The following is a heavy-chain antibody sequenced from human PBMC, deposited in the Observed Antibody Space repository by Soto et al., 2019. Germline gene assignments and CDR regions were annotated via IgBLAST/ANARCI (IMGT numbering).Heavy chain of an antibody. CDR2: INSDGSST. Sequence: EVQLVESGGGLVQPGGSLRLSCAASGFTFSSYWMHWVRQAPGKGLVWVSRINSDGSSTSYADSVKGRFTISRDNAKNXXDLQMNSLRAEDTAVYYCARYCSSTSCQRPDAFDIWGQGTMVTVSS. CDR3: ARYCSSTSCQRPDAFDI. CDR1: GFTFSSYW. V-gene: IGHV3-74*01. D-gene: IGHD2-2*01. J-gene: IGHJ3*02.